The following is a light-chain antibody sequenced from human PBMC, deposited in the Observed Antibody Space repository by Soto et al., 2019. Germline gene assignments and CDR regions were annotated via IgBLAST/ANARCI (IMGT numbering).Light chain of an antibody. CDR3: QQHDDSPRT. Sequence: EIVLTQSPGTLSLSPGDSATLSCRASQRLTSNYLAWYQQKPGQAPRLLIYGASRRATGIPDRFSGSGSGTDFTLTISRLEPEDFAVYYCQQHDDSPRTFGGGTKVEIK. CDR2: GAS. CDR1: QRLTSNY. J-gene: IGKJ4*01. V-gene: IGKV3-20*01.